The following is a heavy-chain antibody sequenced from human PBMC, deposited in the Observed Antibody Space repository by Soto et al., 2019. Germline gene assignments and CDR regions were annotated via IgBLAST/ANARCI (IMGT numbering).Heavy chain of an antibody. CDR3: ARSRGDGYNLHGGRKFDY. D-gene: IGHD5-12*01. J-gene: IGHJ4*02. CDR2: ISAYNGNT. CDR1: GYTFTSYG. Sequence: QVQLVQSGAEVKKPGASVKVSCKASGYTFTSYGISWVRQAPGQGLEWMGWISAYNGNTNYAQNLQGRVTMTTDTSTSTAYMELRSLRSDDTAVYYCARSRGDGYNLHGGRKFDYWGQGTLVTVSS. V-gene: IGHV1-18*04.